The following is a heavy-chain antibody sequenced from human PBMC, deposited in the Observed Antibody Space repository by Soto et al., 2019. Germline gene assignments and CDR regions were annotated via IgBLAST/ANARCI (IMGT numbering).Heavy chain of an antibody. CDR1: GFTFSSYG. CDR3: EKGKGGYYDYDVGYHFDY. Sequence: QVQLVESGGGVVQPGRSLRLSCAASGFTFSSYGMHWVRQAPGKGLEWVAVLSYDGSNKYYAGSVKGRFTISRDNSKNTRYLQMNSLRTADTAVYYCEKGKGGYYDYDVGYHFDYWGQGTLVSVSS. D-gene: IGHD5-12*01. J-gene: IGHJ4*02. V-gene: IGHV3-30*18. CDR2: LSYDGSNK.